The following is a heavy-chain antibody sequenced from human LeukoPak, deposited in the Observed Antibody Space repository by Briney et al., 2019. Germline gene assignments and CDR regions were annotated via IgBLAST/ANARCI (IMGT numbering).Heavy chain of an antibody. CDR2: ISYDGSNK. J-gene: IGHJ4*02. Sequence: GGSLRLSCAASGFTFSSYAMHWVRQAPGKGLEWVAVISYDGSNKYYADSVKGRFTISRDNSKNTLYLQMNSLRAEDTAVYYCAKGFLFRIFGVVTLCDYWGQGTLVTVSS. V-gene: IGHV3-30*04. D-gene: IGHD3-3*01. CDR3: AKGFLFRIFGVVTLCDY. CDR1: GFTFSSYA.